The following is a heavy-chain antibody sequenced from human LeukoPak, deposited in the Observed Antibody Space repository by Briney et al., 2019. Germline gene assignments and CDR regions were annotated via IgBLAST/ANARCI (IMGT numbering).Heavy chain of an antibody. J-gene: IGHJ4*02. CDR2: IRTSGDT. Sequence: SETLSLTCTVSGGSISSYYWNWIRQPAGKGLEWIGRIRTSGDTSYNPSLKSRVTVSVDTSRNQFSLKLSAVTAADTAVYYCARGKVVAGTPGQNSWDYWGQGTPVTVSS. CDR1: GGSISSYY. D-gene: IGHD6-19*01. V-gene: IGHV4-4*07. CDR3: ARGKVVAGTPGQNSWDY.